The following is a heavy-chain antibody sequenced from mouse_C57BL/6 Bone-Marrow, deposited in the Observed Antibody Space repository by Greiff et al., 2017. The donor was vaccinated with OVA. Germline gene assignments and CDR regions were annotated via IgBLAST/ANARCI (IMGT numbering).Heavy chain of an antibody. CDR2: ISGGGGNT. Sequence: EVQLVESGGGLVKPGGSLKLSCAASGFTFSSYTMSWVRQTPEKRLEWVATISGGGGNTYYPDSVKGRFTISRDNAKNTLYLQRSSLRSEDTAWYYCARQGDGYSHYYAMDYWGQGTSVTVSS. CDR1: GFTFSSYT. D-gene: IGHD2-3*01. CDR3: ARQGDGYSHYYAMDY. J-gene: IGHJ4*01. V-gene: IGHV5-9*01.